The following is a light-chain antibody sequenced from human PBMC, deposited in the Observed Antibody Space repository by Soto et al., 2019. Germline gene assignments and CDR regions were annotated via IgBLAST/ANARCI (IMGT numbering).Light chain of an antibody. CDR2: EVT. Sequence: QSVLTQPPSASGSPGQSVTISCTGTSSDVGGYNYVSWYQQHPGKAPKVMIYEVTKRPSGVPDRFSGSKSGNTASLTVSGLQAEDDSDYYCRAYAGSTFVFRTGTKLNVL. V-gene: IGLV2-8*01. CDR1: SSDVGGYNY. CDR3: RAYAGSTFV. J-gene: IGLJ1*01.